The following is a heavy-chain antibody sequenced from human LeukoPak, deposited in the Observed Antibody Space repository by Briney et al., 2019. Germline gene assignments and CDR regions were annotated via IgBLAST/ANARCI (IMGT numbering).Heavy chain of an antibody. CDR2: INPNSCGT. V-gene: IGHV1-2*02. J-gene: IGHJ6*03. Sequence: ASVKVSCKASGYTFTGYYMHWVRQAPGQGLEWMGWINPNSCGTNYAHKFQGRVTMTRETSISTAYLALSRLRADDTAVYYCARDGLAARPCYMDVWGKGTTVTVPS. CDR1: GYTFTGYY. D-gene: IGHD6-6*01. CDR3: ARDGLAARPCYMDV.